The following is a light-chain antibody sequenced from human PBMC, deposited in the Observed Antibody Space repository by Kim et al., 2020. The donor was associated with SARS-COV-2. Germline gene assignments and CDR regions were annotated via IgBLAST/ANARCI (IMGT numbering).Light chain of an antibody. Sequence: QTATLTCICNSSNVGNQGAAGLRQHQGHPPKLLFYRAGRRASGTAERFSASRSGNTASLTIIGLQPEDEADYYCSAWDTSLSAWLFGGGTKLTVL. V-gene: IGLV10-54*04. CDR3: SAWDTSLSAWL. CDR1: SSNVGNQG. J-gene: IGLJ2*01. CDR2: RAG.